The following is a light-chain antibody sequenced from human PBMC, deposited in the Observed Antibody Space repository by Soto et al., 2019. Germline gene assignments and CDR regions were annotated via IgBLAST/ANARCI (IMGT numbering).Light chain of an antibody. J-gene: IGLJ3*02. V-gene: IGLV7-46*01. CDR1: TGAVTSGHY. CDR2: DTN. CDR3: LLSYSGTKV. Sequence: QAVVTQEPSLTVSPGGTVTLTCASSTGAVTSGHYPDWFQQKPGQAPRTLIYDTNNKHSWTPARFSGSLLGGKAALTLSGAQPEDEAEYYCLLSYSGTKVFGGGTQLTVL.